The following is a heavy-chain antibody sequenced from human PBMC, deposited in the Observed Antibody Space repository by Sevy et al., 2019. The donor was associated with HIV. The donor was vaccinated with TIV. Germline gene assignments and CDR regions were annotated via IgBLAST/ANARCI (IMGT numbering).Heavy chain of an antibody. CDR1: GLTFSNYW. CDR2: INQNGSEI. J-gene: IGHJ6*02. CDR3: AINSDYGMDA. D-gene: IGHD4-4*01. V-gene: IGHV3-7*01. Sequence: GGSLRLSCVVSGLTFSNYWMSWVRQAPGKGLEWVANINQNGSEIYSVDSVKDRFTFSRDNAKNSVYLQMNSLRAEDTAVYYCAINSDYGMDAWGQGTMVTVSS.